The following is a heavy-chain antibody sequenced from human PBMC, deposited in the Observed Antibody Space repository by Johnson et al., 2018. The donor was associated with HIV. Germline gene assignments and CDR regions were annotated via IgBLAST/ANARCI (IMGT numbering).Heavy chain of an antibody. Sequence: QVQLLESGGGLVQPGGSLRLSCAASGFTFSDYYMSWIRQAPGKGLEWVSYISSSGSTIYYADSVKGRFTISRDNAKNSLYLQMNSLRLEDTAVYYCARPETATTIGAFDIWGQGTTVTVSS. CDR3: ARPETATTIGAFDI. V-gene: IGHV3-11*04. J-gene: IGHJ3*02. CDR1: GFTFSDYY. CDR2: ISSSGSTI. D-gene: IGHD1-7*01.